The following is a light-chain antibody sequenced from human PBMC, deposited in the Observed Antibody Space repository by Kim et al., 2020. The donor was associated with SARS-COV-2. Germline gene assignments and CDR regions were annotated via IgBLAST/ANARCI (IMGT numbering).Light chain of an antibody. V-gene: IGLV4-60*03. Sequence: SSVKPTCTLSSGNSNYIIAWHQQQPGKAPRYLMKVEGSGSHNKGSGVPDRFSGSSSGAGRYLTISNRQSEDEADYFCETWESDTRVFGGGTQLTVL. J-gene: IGLJ3*02. CDR1: SGNSNYI. CDR2: VEGSGSH. CDR3: ETWESDTRV.